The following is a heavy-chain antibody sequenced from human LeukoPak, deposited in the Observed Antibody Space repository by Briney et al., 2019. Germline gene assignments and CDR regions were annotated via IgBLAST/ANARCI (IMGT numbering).Heavy chain of an antibody. V-gene: IGHV4-59*01. J-gene: IGHJ5*02. Sequence: PSETLSLTCTVSGGSISNYYWNWIRQPPGKGLEWIGYIYYSGSTNYNPSLKSRVTISVDTSKNQFSLKLSSVTAGDTALYYCARDMYSNYASSAFDPWGQGALVTVSS. CDR3: ARDMYSNYASSAFDP. CDR2: IYYSGST. CDR1: GGSISNYY. D-gene: IGHD4-11*01.